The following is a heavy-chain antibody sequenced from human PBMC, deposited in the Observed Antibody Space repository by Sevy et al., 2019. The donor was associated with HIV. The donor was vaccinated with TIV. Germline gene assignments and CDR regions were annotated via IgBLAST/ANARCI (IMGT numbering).Heavy chain of an antibody. D-gene: IGHD4-17*01. J-gene: IGHJ6*02. CDR2: ISGTPDNI. CDR1: GFTLSDYY. CDR3: AGDHVKDGDLGDYYYFAMDV. V-gene: IGHV3-11*01. Sequence: GSLRLSCAASGFTLSDYYISWIRQAPGKGLEWVSYISGTPDNIYYADSVKGRFTISRDNAKNSLYLQMNSLRAEDTAVYYCAGDHVKDGDLGDYYYFAMDVWGQGTTVTVSS.